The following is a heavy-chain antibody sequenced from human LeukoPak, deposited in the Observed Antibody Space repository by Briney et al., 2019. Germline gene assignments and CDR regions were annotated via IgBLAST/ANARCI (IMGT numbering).Heavy chain of an antibody. D-gene: IGHD3-10*01. CDR2: ISSSSSYT. CDR1: GFTFSDYY. CDR3: ARYGSGNFNDY. Sequence: GGSLRLSCAASGFTFSDYYMSWIRQAPGKGLEWVSYISSSSSYTNYADSVKGRFTISRDNAKNSLYLQMNSLRAKDTVVYYCARYGSGNFNDYWGQGTLVTVSS. J-gene: IGHJ4*02. V-gene: IGHV3-11*06.